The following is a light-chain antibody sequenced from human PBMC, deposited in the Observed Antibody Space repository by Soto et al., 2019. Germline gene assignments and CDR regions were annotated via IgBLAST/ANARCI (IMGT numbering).Light chain of an antibody. J-gene: IGKJ4*01. Sequence: DIQMTQAPRLLTSCVLDLFTISYQKSQNINKYLNWYQQKPGKVPKLLIYAASNLQGGVPSRFSGTGSGTSFTRTISGLQPEDSATYYCQQSYNTFPLTFGGGTKVDI. CDR3: QQSYNTFPLT. CDR1: QNINKY. V-gene: IGKV1-39*01. CDR2: AAS.